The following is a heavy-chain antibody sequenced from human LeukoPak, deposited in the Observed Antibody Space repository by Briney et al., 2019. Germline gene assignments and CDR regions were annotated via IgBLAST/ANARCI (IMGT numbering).Heavy chain of an antibody. CDR3: AKILTHGEQRVFDY. J-gene: IGHJ4*02. Sequence: GGSLRLSCAASGFTFDDYAMHWVRQAPGKGLEWVSGISWNSGSIGYADSVKGRFTISRDNSKNTLYLQMNSLRAEDTAVYYCAKILTHGEQRVFDYWGQGTLVTVSS. D-gene: IGHD4-17*01. CDR1: GFTFDDYA. V-gene: IGHV3-9*01. CDR2: ISWNSGSI.